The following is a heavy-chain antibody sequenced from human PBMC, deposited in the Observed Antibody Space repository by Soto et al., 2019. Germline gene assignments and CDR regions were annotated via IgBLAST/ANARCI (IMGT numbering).Heavy chain of an antibody. J-gene: IGHJ4*02. D-gene: IGHD3-10*01. Sequence: QVQLVESGGGVVQPGRSLRLSCAASGFTFSSYGMHWVRQAPGKGLEWVAVISYDGSNKYYADSVKGRFTISRDNSKNALYLQMNNLIAEDTAVYYCAKENEVVRGVIVYFDYWGQGTLVTVSS. V-gene: IGHV3-30*18. CDR3: AKENEVVRGVIVYFDY. CDR2: ISYDGSNK. CDR1: GFTFSSYG.